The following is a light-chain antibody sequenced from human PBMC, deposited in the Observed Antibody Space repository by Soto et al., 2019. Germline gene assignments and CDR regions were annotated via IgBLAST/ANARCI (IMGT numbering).Light chain of an antibody. CDR2: GAS. Sequence: EIVLTQSPGTLSLSPGERATLSCRASQSVSPYLAWYQHKPGQAPRLLIYGASSRATGIPDRFSGGGSGTAFTLTISRLEPEDFAVYYCHQYGSSPPITFGPGTKVHIK. CDR1: QSVSPY. V-gene: IGKV3-20*01. CDR3: HQYGSSPPIT. J-gene: IGKJ3*01.